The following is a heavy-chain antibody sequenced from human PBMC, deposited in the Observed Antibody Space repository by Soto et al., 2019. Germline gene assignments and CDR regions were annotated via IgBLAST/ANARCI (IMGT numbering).Heavy chain of an antibody. D-gene: IGHD2-2*01. Sequence: PGCSLGLSCASSGFTFSSYGMHWVRQSPGKGLEWVAVVTYDGGTKFYADSVRGRFTISRDNSKNTLFLQMNSLRGDDTAVYYCARDAQCSSSSCALDDWGLGTLVTVSS. CDR2: VTYDGGTK. CDR3: ARDAQCSSSSCALDD. J-gene: IGHJ4*02. V-gene: IGHV3-30*03. CDR1: GFTFSSYG.